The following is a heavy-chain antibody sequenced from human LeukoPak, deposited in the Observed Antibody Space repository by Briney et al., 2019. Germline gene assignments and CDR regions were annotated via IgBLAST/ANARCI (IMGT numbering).Heavy chain of an antibody. CDR3: ARETAYSGWFDY. CDR2: INHSGST. D-gene: IGHD6-19*01. Sequence: SETLSLTCAVYGGSFSGHYWSWIRQPPGKGLEWIGEINHSGSTNYNPSLKSRVTISVDTSKNQFSLKLSSVTAADTAVYYCARETAYSGWFDYWGPGTLVTVSS. V-gene: IGHV4-34*01. CDR1: GGSFSGHY. J-gene: IGHJ4*02.